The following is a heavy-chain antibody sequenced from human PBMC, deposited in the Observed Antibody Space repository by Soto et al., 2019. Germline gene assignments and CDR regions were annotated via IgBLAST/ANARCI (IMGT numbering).Heavy chain of an antibody. V-gene: IGHV3-48*01. CDR1: GFTFGSYS. CDR3: ARVTAKPQGDCTNGVCSPYYYYYYMDV. CDR2: ISSSSSTI. J-gene: IGHJ6*03. D-gene: IGHD2-8*01. Sequence: GGSLRLSCAASGFTFGSYSMNWVRQAPGKGLEWVSYISSSSSTIYYADSVKGRFTISRDNAKNSLYLQMNSLRAEDTAVYYCARVTAKPQGDCTNGVCSPYYYYYYMDVWGKGTTITVSS.